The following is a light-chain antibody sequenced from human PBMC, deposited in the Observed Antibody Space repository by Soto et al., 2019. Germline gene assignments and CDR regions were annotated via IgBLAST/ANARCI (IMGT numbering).Light chain of an antibody. Sequence: EIVWTQSPATLSLSPGDRATLSCRASPSVSSYLAWYQQKPGQAPRLLIYDASNRATGIPARFSGSGSGTDFTLTISSLEPEDFAVYYCQQRSNWPPVTFGQGTKVDIK. CDR3: QQRSNWPPVT. V-gene: IGKV3-11*01. CDR1: PSVSSY. CDR2: DAS. J-gene: IGKJ1*01.